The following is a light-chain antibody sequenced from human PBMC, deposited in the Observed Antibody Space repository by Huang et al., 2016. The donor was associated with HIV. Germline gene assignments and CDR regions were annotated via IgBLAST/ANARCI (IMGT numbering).Light chain of an antibody. Sequence: IQMTQSPTSLSASVGDRVSIVCRASQSITTYLNWYQQKQGKAPKLLISSASSLHNSVPSKFSGSGCGTEFTLTIRGLQPDDFATDYCQQSYSDLSSFGPGTRL. CDR2: SAS. J-gene: IGKJ5*01. CDR3: QQSYSDLSS. V-gene: IGKV1-39*01. CDR1: QSITTY.